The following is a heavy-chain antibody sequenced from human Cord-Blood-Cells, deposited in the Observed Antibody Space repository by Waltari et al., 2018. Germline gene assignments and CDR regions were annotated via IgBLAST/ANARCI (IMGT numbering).Heavy chain of an antibody. V-gene: IGHV1-18*01. CDR1: GYTFTSYG. D-gene: IGHD2-15*01. CDR3: ARDTLVGYCSGGSCYSNFDY. Sequence: QVQLVQSGAEGQKPRASVKLSCKASGYTFTSYGISWVRQAPGTGLEWMGWISSYNGNTNYAQKLQGRVTMTTDTSTSTAYMELRSLRSDDTAVYYCARDTLVGYCSGGSCYSNFDYWGQGTLVTVSS. CDR2: ISSYNGNT. J-gene: IGHJ4*02.